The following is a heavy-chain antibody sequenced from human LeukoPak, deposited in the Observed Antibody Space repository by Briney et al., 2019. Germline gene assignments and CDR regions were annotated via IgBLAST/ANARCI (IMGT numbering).Heavy chain of an antibody. CDR2: IFYSGHT. Sequence: SETLSLTCTVSGGSISTNNYYWGWIRQPPGKGLEWIGSIFYSGHTYYNPSLKSRVTISVDTSKNHFSLKVNSVTAADTAVYYCARHELGSSGWQPGWFDTWGQGTLVTVSS. CDR1: GGSISTNNYY. D-gene: IGHD6-19*01. J-gene: IGHJ5*02. V-gene: IGHV4-39*01. CDR3: ARHELGSSGWQPGWFDT.